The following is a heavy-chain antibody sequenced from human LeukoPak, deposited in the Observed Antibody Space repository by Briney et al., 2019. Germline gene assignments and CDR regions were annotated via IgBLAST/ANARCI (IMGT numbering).Heavy chain of an antibody. CDR1: GFTFSSYT. CDR3: ARAKPKNMVRGLIMRRESRYYFDY. V-gene: IGHV3-53*01. Sequence: GGSLRLSCAASGFTFSSYTMNWVRQAPGKGLEWVSVIYSGGSTYYADSVKGRFTISRDNSKSTLYIQMNSLRAEDTAVYYCARAKPKNMVRGLIMRRESRYYFDYWGQGTLVTVSS. CDR2: IYSGGST. D-gene: IGHD3-10*01. J-gene: IGHJ4*02.